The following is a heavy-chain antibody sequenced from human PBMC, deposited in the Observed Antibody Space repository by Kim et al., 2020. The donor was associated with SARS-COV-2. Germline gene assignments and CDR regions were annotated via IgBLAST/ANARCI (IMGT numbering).Heavy chain of an antibody. CDR2: INHSGST. J-gene: IGHJ6*02. Sequence: SETLSLTCAVYGGSFSGYYWSWIRQPPGKGLEWIGEINHSGSTNYNPSLKSRVTISVDTSKNQFSLKLSSVTAADTAVYYCARGRIVVVVAATAPWYYYYGMDVWGQGTTVTVSS. V-gene: IGHV4-34*01. D-gene: IGHD2-15*01. CDR1: GGSFSGYY. CDR3: ARGRIVVVVAATAPWYYYYGMDV.